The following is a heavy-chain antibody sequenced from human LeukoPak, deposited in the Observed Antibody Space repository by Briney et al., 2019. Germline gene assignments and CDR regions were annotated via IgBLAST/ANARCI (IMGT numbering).Heavy chain of an antibody. CDR1: GYSISSGYY. V-gene: IGHV4-38-2*02. Sequence: PSETLSLTCTVSGYSISSGYYWGWIRQPPGKGLEWIGSIYHSGSTYYNASLKSRVTISVDTSKNQFSLKLSSVTAADTAVYYCARAYSSSWYFNWFGPWGQGTLVTVSS. J-gene: IGHJ5*02. D-gene: IGHD6-13*01. CDR2: IYHSGST. CDR3: ARAYSSSWYFNWFGP.